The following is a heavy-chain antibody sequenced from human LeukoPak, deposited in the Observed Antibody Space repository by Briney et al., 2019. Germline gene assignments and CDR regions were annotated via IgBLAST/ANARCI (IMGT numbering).Heavy chain of an antibody. V-gene: IGHV4-59*01. CDR2: IYYSGST. D-gene: IGHD3-9*01. J-gene: IGHJ4*02. CDR3: ARGGYDILTGHLDY. CDR1: GGSISSYY. Sequence: SETLSLTCTVSGGSISSYYWSWIRQPPGKGLEWIGYIYYSGSTNYNPSLKSRVTISVDTSKNQFSLKLSSVTAADTAVYYCARGGYDILTGHLDYWGQGTLVTVSS.